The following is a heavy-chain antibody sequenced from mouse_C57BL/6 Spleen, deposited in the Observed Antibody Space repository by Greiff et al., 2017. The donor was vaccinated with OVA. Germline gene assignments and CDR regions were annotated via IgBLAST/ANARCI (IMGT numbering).Heavy chain of an antibody. V-gene: IGHV1-82*01. CDR1: GYAFSSSW. CDR2: IYPGAGGT. D-gene: IGHD2-1*01. J-gene: IGHJ2*01. CDR3: TRGVHYGNHLYCDY. Sequence: QVQLQQSGPELVKPGASVKISCKASGYAFSSSWMNWVKQRPGQGLEWIGRIYPGAGGTNYNGKFKGKATLAADKSSSTAYMQLSSLTSEDSAVYVVTRGVHYGNHLYCDYWGQGTTLTVSS.